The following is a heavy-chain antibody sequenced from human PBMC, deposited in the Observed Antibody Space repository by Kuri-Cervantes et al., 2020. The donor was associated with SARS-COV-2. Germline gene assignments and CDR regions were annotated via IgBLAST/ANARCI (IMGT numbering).Heavy chain of an antibody. CDR3: ARRSCDGGSCYSP. Sequence: GESLKISCKASGYTFSSHWIGWVRQMPGKGLEWMGIIYPTDSDTRYSPSFQGQVTISVDESISTAHLQWSSLKASDTAIYYCARRSCDGGSCYSPWGQGTLVTVSS. CDR1: GYTFSSHW. J-gene: IGHJ5*02. D-gene: IGHD2-15*01. CDR2: IYPTDSDT. V-gene: IGHV5-51*01.